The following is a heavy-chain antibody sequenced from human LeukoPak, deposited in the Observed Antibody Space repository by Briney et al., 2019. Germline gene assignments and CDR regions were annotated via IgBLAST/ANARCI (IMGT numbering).Heavy chain of an antibody. CDR2: FNLNTGNT. J-gene: IGHJ6*03. CDR3: ARSPYYYYCYMDV. CDR1: GYTFISYS. Sequence: GASVTVSRKASGYTFISYSMNWVCQAPGQGLEWMGLFNLNTGNTTYAHGFTGRFVFSLDSSVTKTSLQISGLKAEDTAVYYCARSPYYYYCYMDVWGKGTTVTVSS. V-gene: IGHV7-4-1*02.